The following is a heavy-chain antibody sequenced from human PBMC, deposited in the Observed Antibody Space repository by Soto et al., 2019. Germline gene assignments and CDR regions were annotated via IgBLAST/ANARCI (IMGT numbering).Heavy chain of an antibody. D-gene: IGHD1-26*01. CDR3: ARQKWEQPKWFDP. CDR2: IYYTGTT. J-gene: IGHJ5*02. V-gene: IGHV4-39*01. CDR1: GGAISDARFY. Sequence: QLQLQESGPGLVKPSETLSLTCSLSGGAISDARFYWGWTRQSPGRGLEWTGSIYYTGTTFFNPPLQSRVTISVDTSENQFSLKLYSVTAADTALYFCARQKWEQPKWFDPWGQGTLVIVSP.